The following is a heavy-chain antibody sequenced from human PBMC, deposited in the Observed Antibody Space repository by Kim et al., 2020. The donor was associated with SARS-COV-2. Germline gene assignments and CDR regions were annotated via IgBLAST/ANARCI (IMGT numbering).Heavy chain of an antibody. D-gene: IGHD2-2*01. Sequence: GGSLRLSCAASGFTFSSYGMHWVRQAPGKGLEWVAVISYDGSNKYYADSVKGRFTISRDNSKNTLYLQMNSLRAEDTAVYYCAKLSYCSSTSCSDDAFD. CDR3: AKLSYCSSTSCSDDAFD. CDR1: GFTFSSYG. J-gene: IGHJ3*02. CDR2: ISYDGSNK. V-gene: IGHV3-30*18.